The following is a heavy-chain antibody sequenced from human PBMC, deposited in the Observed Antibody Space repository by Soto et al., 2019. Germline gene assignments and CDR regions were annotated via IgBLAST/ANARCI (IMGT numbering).Heavy chain of an antibody. CDR3: AKDGYSTVVTHFDWFDP. J-gene: IGHJ5*02. CDR2: ISGSGGST. Sequence: GGSLRLSCAASGFTFSSYAMSWVRQAPGKGLEWVSAISGSGGSTYYADSVKGRFTISRDNSKNTLYLQMNSLRAEDTAVYYCAKDGYSTVVTHFDWFDPWGQGTLVTVSS. V-gene: IGHV3-23*01. CDR1: GFTFSSYA. D-gene: IGHD4-17*01.